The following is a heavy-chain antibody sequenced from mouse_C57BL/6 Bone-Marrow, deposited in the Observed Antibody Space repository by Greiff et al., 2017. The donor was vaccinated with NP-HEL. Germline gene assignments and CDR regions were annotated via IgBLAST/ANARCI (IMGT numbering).Heavy chain of an antibody. V-gene: IGHV1-81*01. D-gene: IGHD3-2*02. J-gene: IGHJ2*01. Sequence: QVHVKQSGAELARPGASVKLSCKASGYTFTSYGISWVKQRPGQGLEWIGEFYPRSGNNYYNEKLKGKATLTADKSSSTAYMELRSLTAEDSAVYFCARRLLYWGQGTTLTVSS. CDR2: FYPRSGNN. CDR1: GYTFTSYG. CDR3: ARRLLY.